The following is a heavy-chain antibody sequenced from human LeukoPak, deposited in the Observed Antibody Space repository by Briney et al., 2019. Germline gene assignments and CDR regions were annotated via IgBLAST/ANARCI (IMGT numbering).Heavy chain of an antibody. CDR1: GGSISSSNW. V-gene: IGHV4-61*01. D-gene: IGHD2-2*02. Sequence: SETLSLTCAVSGGSISSSNWWSWIRQPPGKGLEWIGYIYYSGSTNYNPSLKSRVIISVDASKNQFSLKLSSVTAADTAVYYCARVTASLGYCSSTSCYSRVDGWFDPWGQGTLVTVSS. J-gene: IGHJ5*02. CDR2: IYYSGST. CDR3: ARVTASLGYCSSTSCYSRVDGWFDP.